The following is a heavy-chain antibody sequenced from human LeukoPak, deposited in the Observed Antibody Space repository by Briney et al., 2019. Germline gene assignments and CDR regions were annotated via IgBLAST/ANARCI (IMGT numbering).Heavy chain of an antibody. J-gene: IGHJ4*02. CDR3: ARDKAGRGFWSGYYQDYYFDY. D-gene: IGHD3-3*01. CDR1: GGTFSSYA. CDR2: IIPIFGTA. V-gene: IGHV1-69*01. Sequence: ASVKVSCKASGGTFSSYAISWVRQAPGQGLEWMGGIIPIFGTANYAQKFQGRVTITADESTSTAYMELSSLRSEDTAVYYCARDKAGRGFWSGYYQDYYFDYWGQGTLVTVSS.